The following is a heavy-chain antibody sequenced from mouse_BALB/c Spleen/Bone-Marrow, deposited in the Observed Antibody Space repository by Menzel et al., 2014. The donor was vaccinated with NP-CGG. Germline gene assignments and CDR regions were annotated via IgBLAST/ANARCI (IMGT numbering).Heavy chain of an antibody. CDR1: GFNIKDTY. D-gene: IGHD3-2*01. Sequence: VQLQQSGAELVKPGASVKLSCTASGFNIKDTYMHWVKQRPEQGLEWIGRIDPASGSTKYDPKFQGKATITADTSSNTAYLQLSSLTSEDTAVYYCATTDSSGVFAYWGQGTLVTVSA. CDR2: IDPASGST. CDR3: ATTDSSGVFAY. J-gene: IGHJ3*01. V-gene: IGHV14-3*02.